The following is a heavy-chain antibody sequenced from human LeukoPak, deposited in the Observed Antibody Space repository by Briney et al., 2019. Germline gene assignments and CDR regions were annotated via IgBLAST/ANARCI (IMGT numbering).Heavy chain of an antibody. D-gene: IGHD1-26*01. V-gene: IGHV1-69*13. Sequence: GASVKVSCKASGGTFSSYAISWVRQAPGQGLEWMGGIIPIFGTANYAQKFQGRVTITADESTSTAYMELSSLRSEDTAVYYCAREGVGATEGGLDYWGQGTLVTVSS. CDR3: AREGVGATEGGLDY. CDR1: GGTFSSYA. CDR2: IIPIFGTA. J-gene: IGHJ4*02.